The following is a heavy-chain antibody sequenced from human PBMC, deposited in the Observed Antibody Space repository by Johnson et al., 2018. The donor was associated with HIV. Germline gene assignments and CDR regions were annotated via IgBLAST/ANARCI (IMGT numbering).Heavy chain of an antibody. V-gene: IGHV3-30*18. Sequence: QVQLVESGGGVVQPGRSLRLSCAASGFTFSSYGMHWVRQAPGKGLEWVAVISYDGSNKYYADSVKGRFTISRDNSKNTLYLQMNSLRAEDTAVYYCAKIMSKWSVDDDAFDVWGQGTMVTVSS. D-gene: IGHD2-15*01. CDR2: ISYDGSNK. J-gene: IGHJ3*01. CDR3: AKIMSKWSVDDDAFDV. CDR1: GFTFSSYG.